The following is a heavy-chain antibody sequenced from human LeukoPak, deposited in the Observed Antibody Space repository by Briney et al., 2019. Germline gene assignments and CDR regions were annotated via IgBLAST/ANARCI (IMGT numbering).Heavy chain of an antibody. V-gene: IGHV3-23*01. CDR2: LSGAGLRT. D-gene: IGHD5-12*01. Sequence: GGSLRLSCAASGFTFKSFAMTWVRQAPGKGLEWVSSLSGAGLRTYYADSVKGRFTISRDNSKNTLYLHMNSLTGDDTAVYYCAKDRYGDYGYYFDYWGQGTLVTVSS. CDR3: AKDRYGDYGYYFDY. J-gene: IGHJ4*02. CDR1: GFTFKSFA.